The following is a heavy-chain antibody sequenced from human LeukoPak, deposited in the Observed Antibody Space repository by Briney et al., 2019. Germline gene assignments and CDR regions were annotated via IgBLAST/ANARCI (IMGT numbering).Heavy chain of an antibody. J-gene: IGHJ4*02. CDR1: GGSFSGYY. V-gene: IGHV4-34*01. CDR2: INHSGST. CDR3: ASRYDYSNYIDY. D-gene: IGHD4-11*01. Sequence: SETLSLTCAVYGGSFSGYYWSWIRQPPGKGLEWIGEINHSGSTNYNPSLKSRVTISVDTSKNQFSLELSSVTAADTAVYYCASRYDYSNYIDYWGQGTLVTVSS.